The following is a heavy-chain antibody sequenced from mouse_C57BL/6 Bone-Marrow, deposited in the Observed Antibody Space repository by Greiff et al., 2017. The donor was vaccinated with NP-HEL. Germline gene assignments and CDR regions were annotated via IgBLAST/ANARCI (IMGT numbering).Heavy chain of an antibody. CDR3: VYYGSSFHWYFDV. Sequence: EVQLQQSGPELVKPGASVKISCKASGYSFTDYNMNWVKQSNGKSLEWIGVINPNYGTTSYNQKFKGKATLTVDQSSSTAYMQLNSLTSEDSAVYYCVYYGSSFHWYFDVWGTGTTVTVSS. J-gene: IGHJ1*03. CDR1: GYSFTDYN. CDR2: INPNYGTT. D-gene: IGHD1-1*01. V-gene: IGHV1-39*01.